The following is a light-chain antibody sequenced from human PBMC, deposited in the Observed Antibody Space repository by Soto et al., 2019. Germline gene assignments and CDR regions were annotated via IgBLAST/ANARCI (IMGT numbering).Light chain of an antibody. CDR2: EVT. CDR3: SSHTSGSTRV. J-gene: IGLJ1*01. V-gene: IGLV2-14*01. Sequence: QSALTQPASVSGSPGQSIAISCTGTSSDVGGYDYVSWYQQQPDKAPKLMIYEVTKRPSGVSNRFSGSKSGNTASLTISGLQSEDVADYYCSSHTSGSTRVFGTGTKLTVL. CDR1: SSDVGGYDY.